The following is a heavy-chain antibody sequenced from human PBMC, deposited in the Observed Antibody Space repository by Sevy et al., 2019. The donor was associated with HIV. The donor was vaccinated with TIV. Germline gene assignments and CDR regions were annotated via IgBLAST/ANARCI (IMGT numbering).Heavy chain of an antibody. D-gene: IGHD4-17*01. CDR3: AKSGGSYGDVIDY. CDR1: GFTFITYG. V-gene: IGHV3-23*01. Sequence: GGSLRLSCAASGFTFITYGMSWVRQAPGKGLEWVSTISGSGGGTNYADSVKGRSTISRDNPKNTLYLQMNSLRAEDTAVYYCAKSGGSYGDVIDYWGQGTMVTVSS. J-gene: IGHJ4*02. CDR2: ISGSGGGT.